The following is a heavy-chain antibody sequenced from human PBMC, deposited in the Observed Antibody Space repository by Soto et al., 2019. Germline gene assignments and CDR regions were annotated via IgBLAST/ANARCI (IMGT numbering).Heavy chain of an antibody. CDR1: GFTFTNAW. J-gene: IGHJ4*02. D-gene: IGHD3-3*01. CDR3: KGSGYYVAYFDY. V-gene: IGHV3-15*07. Sequence: GGSLRLSCAASGFTFTNAWMNWVRQAPGKGLEWVGRIKSKTDGGTTDYAAPVKGRFTISRDDSKNTLYLQMNSLKTEDTAIYYCKGSGYYVAYFDYWGQGTLVTVSS. CDR2: IKSKTDGGTT.